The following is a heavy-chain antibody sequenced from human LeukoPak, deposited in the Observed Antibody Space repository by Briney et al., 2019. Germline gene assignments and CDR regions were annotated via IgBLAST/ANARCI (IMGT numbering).Heavy chain of an antibody. CDR1: GDTLTELS. D-gene: IGHD4-23*01. V-gene: IGHV1-24*01. Sequence: ASVKVSCKVSGDTLTELSMHWVRQAPGKGPEWMAGFDPNDGETIFAQKFQGRVTMTAATSTDTAYMELSSLRSEDTAVYYCATSAVAQNLDSWGQGTLVTVSS. CDR3: ATSAVAQNLDS. CDR2: FDPNDGET. J-gene: IGHJ4*02.